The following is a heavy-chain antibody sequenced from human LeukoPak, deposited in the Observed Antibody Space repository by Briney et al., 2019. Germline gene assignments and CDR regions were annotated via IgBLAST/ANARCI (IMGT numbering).Heavy chain of an antibody. D-gene: IGHD7-27*01. V-gene: IGHV4-59*01. CDR3: ARDGDASRNHYNGLDV. CDR2: VTYTGST. Sequence: KSSETLSLTCTVSGDSISPYYWSWLRQSPEKGLEWIGYVTYTGSTEYNPSLKSRVAMSVDRSKNEISLSLHSVSAADTAVYFCARDGDASRNHYNGLDVWGQGTTVTVAS. CDR1: GDSISPYY. J-gene: IGHJ6*02.